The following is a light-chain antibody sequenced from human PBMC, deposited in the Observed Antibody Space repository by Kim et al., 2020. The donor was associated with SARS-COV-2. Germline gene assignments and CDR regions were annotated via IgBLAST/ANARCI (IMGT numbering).Light chain of an antibody. J-gene: IGKJ2*02. Sequence: EIVMTQSPATLSVSPGERATLSCRASQSVGRNLAWYQQKPGQAPRLLFYGTSTRATGVPARFSASGSGTEFTLTISSLQSEDFAVYYCQQYNNWPLPCTFGQGTKLEI. CDR3: QQYNNWPLPCT. CDR2: GTS. CDR1: QSVGRN. V-gene: IGKV3-15*01.